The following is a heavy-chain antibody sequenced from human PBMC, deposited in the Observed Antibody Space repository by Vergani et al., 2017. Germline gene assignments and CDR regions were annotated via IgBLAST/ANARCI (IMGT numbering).Heavy chain of an antibody. V-gene: IGHV3-30*02. D-gene: IGHD6-13*01. Sequence: QVQLVESGGGVVQPGESLRLSCAASRFHFDQYGMHWVRQAPGKGLEWVGYLRADSTGQQYKDSVKGRFTISRDNSKNTMYLQMNSVRSDDTAIYYCAKDRKSTWYGFDYWGQGTLVTVSS. J-gene: IGHJ4*02. CDR1: RFHFDQYG. CDR2: LRADSTGQ. CDR3: AKDRKSTWYGFDY.